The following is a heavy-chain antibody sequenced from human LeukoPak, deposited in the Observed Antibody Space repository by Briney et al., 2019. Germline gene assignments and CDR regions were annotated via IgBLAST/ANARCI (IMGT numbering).Heavy chain of an antibody. Sequence: GGSLRLSCAASGFTFSSYSMNWVRQAPGKGLEWVSSISSSSSYIYYADSVKGRFTISRDNAKNSLYLQMNSLRAEDTAVYYCAREAIESGITGYWGQGTLVTVSS. J-gene: IGHJ4*02. CDR3: AREAIESGITGY. CDR1: GFTFSSYS. V-gene: IGHV3-21*01. D-gene: IGHD2-15*01. CDR2: ISSSSSYI.